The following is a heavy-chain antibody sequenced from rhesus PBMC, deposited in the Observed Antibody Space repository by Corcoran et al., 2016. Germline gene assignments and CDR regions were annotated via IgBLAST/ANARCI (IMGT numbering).Heavy chain of an antibody. Sequence: QVQLQESGPGLVKPSETLSLTCAVSGGSFSSYWWSGIRQPPGKGLEWIGEINGNSGSTNYNPSLKSRVTISKDVSKNQFSLKLSSVTAADTAVYYCARTYYNIWTGYLDYWGQGVLVTVSS. J-gene: IGHJ4*01. V-gene: IGHV4-80*01. CDR2: INGNSGST. CDR3: ARTYYNIWTGYLDY. CDR1: GGSFSSYW. D-gene: IGHD3-3*01.